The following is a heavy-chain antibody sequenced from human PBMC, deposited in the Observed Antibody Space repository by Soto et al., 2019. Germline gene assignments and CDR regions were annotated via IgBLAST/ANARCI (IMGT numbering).Heavy chain of an antibody. CDR3: ARDWNRQNFDS. V-gene: IGHV4-30-4*01. J-gene: IGHJ4*02. D-gene: IGHD1-1*01. Sequence: PSETLSLTCTVSGGSISSGDYYWSWIRQPPGKGLEWIGYIYYSGGTYYNPSLKSRVSISLDTSKNQFSLKVSSVTAADTAVYYCARDWNRQNFDSWGQGTLVTVS. CDR2: IYYSGGT. CDR1: GGSISSGDYY.